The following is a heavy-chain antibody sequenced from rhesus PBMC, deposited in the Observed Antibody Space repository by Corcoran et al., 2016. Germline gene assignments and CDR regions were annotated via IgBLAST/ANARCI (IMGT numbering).Heavy chain of an antibody. Sequence: QVQLQESGPGVVKPSETLSLTCAVSGGSISDSYRWSWIRQPPGKGLEWIGYIYGSSKSPNYNPSLKSRVTISKDTSKNRFALTLSYVTAADTAVYYCARSIAAAVFDYWGQGVLVTVSS. J-gene: IGHJ4*01. D-gene: IGHD6-25*01. CDR2: IYGSSKSP. CDR3: ARSIAAAVFDY. V-gene: IGHV4S10*01. CDR1: GGSISDSYR.